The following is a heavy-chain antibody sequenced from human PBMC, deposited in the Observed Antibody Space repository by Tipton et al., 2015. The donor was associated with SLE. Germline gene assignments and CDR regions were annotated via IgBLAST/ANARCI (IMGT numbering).Heavy chain of an antibody. J-gene: IGHJ5*01. CDR1: GGSFSGFY. V-gene: IGHV4-34*01. Sequence: TLSLTCAVYGGSFSGFYWDWVRQAPGKGLEWVATMHHNGSTYYNPSLRSRVAVSMDTSRNQFSLRLKSVTAADTAVYYCATGHFDFWGQGRLVTVSS. CDR2: MHHNGST. D-gene: IGHD1-1*01. CDR3: ATGHFDF.